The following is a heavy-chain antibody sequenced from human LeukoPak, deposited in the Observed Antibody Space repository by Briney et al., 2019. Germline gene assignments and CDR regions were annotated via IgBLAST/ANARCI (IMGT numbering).Heavy chain of an antibody. V-gene: IGHV4-59*01. J-gene: IGHJ4*02. CDR3: ATKKTTPRSGFDY. CDR1: GVSISNYY. CDR2: IYFIGNT. D-gene: IGHD6-25*01. Sequence: SETLSLTCAVSGVSISNYYLSWIRQPPGKGLEWIGHIYFIGNTNYNASLKSRVTISLDTSKNHFSLKLTSVTAADTAIYYCATKKTTPRSGFDYWGQGTLVTVSS.